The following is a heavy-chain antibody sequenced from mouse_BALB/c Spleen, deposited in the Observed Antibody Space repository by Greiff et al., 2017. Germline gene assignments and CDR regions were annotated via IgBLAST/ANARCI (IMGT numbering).Heavy chain of an antibody. V-gene: IGHV1-77*01. CDR3: ARGGYYDYDEYFDV. J-gene: IGHJ1*01. D-gene: IGHD2-4*01. CDR1: GYTFTDYY. CDR2: IYPGSGNT. Sequence: QVQLQQSGAELARPGASVKLSCKASGYTFTDYYINWVKQRTGQGLEWIGEIYPGSGNTYYNEKFKGKATLTADKSSSTAYMQLSSLTSEDSAVYFCARGGYYDYDEYFDVWGAGTTVTVSS.